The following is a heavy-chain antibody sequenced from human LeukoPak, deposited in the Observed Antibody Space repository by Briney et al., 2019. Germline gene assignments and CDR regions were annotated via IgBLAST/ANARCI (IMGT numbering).Heavy chain of an antibody. V-gene: IGHV3-21*01. CDR1: GFTFSSYS. CDR2: ISSNSSYI. D-gene: IGHD6-6*01. CDR3: ARDVSSSSNWFDP. J-gene: IGHJ5*02. Sequence: GGSLRLSCAASGFTFSSYSMNWVRQAPGKGLEWVSSISSNSSYIYYADSVKGRFTISRDNAKNSLYLQLNSLRAEDTAVYYCARDVSSSSNWFDPWGQGTLVTVSS.